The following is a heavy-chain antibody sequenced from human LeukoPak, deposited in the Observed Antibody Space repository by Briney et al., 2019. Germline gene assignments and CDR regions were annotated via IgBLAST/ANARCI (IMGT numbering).Heavy chain of an antibody. CDR2: ISSSGSTI. CDR3: ARADYSYYMDV. Sequence: GGSMTLPCAASGFTFSSYEMNWVRQAPGKGLEWVSYISSSGSTIYYADSVKGRFTISRDNAKNSLYLQMNSLRAEDTAVYYCARADYSYYMDVWGKGTTVTVSS. J-gene: IGHJ6*03. CDR1: GFTFSSYE. V-gene: IGHV3-48*03.